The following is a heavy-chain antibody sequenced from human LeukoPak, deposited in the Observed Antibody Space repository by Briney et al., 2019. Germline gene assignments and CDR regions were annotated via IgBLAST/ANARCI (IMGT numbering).Heavy chain of an antibody. D-gene: IGHD1-14*01. CDR2: IFYSGTT. CDR1: GGSISSSSYY. CDR3: ARDTGVRPRVAHFDF. J-gene: IGHJ4*02. Sequence: PSGTLSLTCTVSGGSISSSSYYWGWIRQPPGKGLEWIGSIFYSGTTYYNPSLKSRVTISVDTSKNQFSLQLNSVTPEDTAVYYCARDTGVRPRVAHFDFWGQGTLVTVSS. V-gene: IGHV4-39*02.